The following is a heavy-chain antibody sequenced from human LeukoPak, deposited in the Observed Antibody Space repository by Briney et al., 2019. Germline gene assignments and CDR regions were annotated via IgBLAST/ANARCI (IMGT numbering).Heavy chain of an antibody. CDR3: ARLTEGGGRWEFDY. V-gene: IGHV4-39*01. Sequence: TSETLSLTCTVSGGSISSSSYYWGWIRQPPGKGLEWIGSIYYSGSTYYNPSLKSRVTISVDTSKNQFSLKLGSVTAADTAVYYCARLTEGGGRWEFDYWGQGTLVTVSS. CDR2: IYYSGST. D-gene: IGHD3-16*01. CDR1: GGSISSSSYY. J-gene: IGHJ4*02.